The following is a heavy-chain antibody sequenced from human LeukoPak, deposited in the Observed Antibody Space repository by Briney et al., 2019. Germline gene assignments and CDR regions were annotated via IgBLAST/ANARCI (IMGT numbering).Heavy chain of an antibody. CDR2: INSDGSST. V-gene: IGHV3-74*01. J-gene: IGHJ5*02. CDR3: ARVPFLESLKHSSTNWFDP. D-gene: IGHD3-3*01. Sequence: PGGSLRLSCAASGFTFSSYWMHWVRQAPGKGLVWVSRINSDGSSTSYADSVKGRFTISRDNAKNTLYLQMNSLRAEDTAVYYCARVPFLESLKHSSTNWFDPWDQGTLVTVSS. CDR1: GFTFSSYW.